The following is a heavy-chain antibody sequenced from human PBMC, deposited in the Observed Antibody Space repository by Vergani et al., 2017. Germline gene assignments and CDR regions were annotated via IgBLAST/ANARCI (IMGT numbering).Heavy chain of an antibody. J-gene: IGHJ4*02. CDR1: GFSLSTSGVG. V-gene: IGHV2-5*01. CDR3: AHRRSYYDILTGSADY. Sequence: QITLKESGPTLVKPTQTLTLTCTFSGFSLSTSGVGVGWIRQPPGKALEWLALIYWNDDKRYSPSLKSRLTITKDTSKNQVVLTMTNMDPVDTATYYCAHRRSYYDILTGSADYWGQGTLVTVSS. CDR2: IYWNDDK. D-gene: IGHD3-9*01.